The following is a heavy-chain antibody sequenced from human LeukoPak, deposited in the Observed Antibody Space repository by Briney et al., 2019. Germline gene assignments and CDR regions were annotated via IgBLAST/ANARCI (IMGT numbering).Heavy chain of an antibody. V-gene: IGHV4-59*01. J-gene: IGHJ4*02. D-gene: IGHD3-22*01. Sequence: SETLSLTCTVSGGSISSYYWSWIRQPPGKGLEWIGYIYYSGSTNYNPSLKSRVTISVDTSKNHFSLKLSTVTAADTAVYYCARGGSVVDPQDYWGQGTLVTVSS. CDR1: GGSISSYY. CDR2: IYYSGST. CDR3: ARGGSVVDPQDY.